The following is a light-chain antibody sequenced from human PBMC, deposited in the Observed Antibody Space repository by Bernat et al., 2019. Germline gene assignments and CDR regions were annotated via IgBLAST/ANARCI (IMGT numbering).Light chain of an antibody. CDR2: RSS. CDR1: ESVSSS. Sequence: TQSPEILSVSPGEGATLHCRASESVSSSLAWYQQKPGQAPRLLIYRSSTRATGIPVRFTGSGSGTEFSLTICSLQSEDSAAYYCQQSNAWPPALTFGGGTRVEIK. CDR3: QQSNAWPPALT. V-gene: IGKV3-15*01. J-gene: IGKJ4*01.